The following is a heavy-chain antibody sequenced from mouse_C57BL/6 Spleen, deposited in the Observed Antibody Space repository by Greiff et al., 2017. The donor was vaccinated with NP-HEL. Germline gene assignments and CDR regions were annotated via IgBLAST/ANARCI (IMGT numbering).Heavy chain of an antibody. CDR1: GFTFSSYA. Sequence: EVMLVESGGGLVKPGGSLKLSCAASGFTFSSYAMSWVRQTPEKRLEWVATISDGGSYTYYPDNVKGRFTISRDNAKKDTAMYYCARDPPLYYDYAWYFDVWGTGTTVTVSS. D-gene: IGHD2-4*01. J-gene: IGHJ1*03. CDR2: ISDGGSYT. V-gene: IGHV5-4*03. CDR3: YFDV.